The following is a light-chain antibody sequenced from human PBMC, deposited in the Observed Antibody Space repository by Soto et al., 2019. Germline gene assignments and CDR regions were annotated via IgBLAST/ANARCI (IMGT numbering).Light chain of an antibody. Sequence: EIVMTQSPATLSVSPGETASLSCRASQSAGNFLAWYQQKPGQAPRLLIYYISTRATGIPARFSGSGSGTDFTLTISSLEPEDFAVYYCQQRSNWLFGGGTKVDIK. V-gene: IGKV3-11*01. CDR2: YIS. CDR1: QSAGNF. J-gene: IGKJ4*01. CDR3: QQRSNWL.